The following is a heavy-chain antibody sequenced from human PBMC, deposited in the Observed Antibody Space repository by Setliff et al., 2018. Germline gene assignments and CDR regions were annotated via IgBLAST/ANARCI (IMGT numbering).Heavy chain of an antibody. CDR2: INYRGST. CDR1: GGSFSSYY. Sequence: PSETLSLTCAVYGGSFSSYYWSWIRQPPGKGLEWIGEINYRGSTNYNPSLKSRLTISVDTSKNQFSLRLSSVTAADTAMYYCAGPNHFDYWGQGTQVTVSS. J-gene: IGHJ4*02. V-gene: IGHV4-34*01. CDR3: AGPNHFDY.